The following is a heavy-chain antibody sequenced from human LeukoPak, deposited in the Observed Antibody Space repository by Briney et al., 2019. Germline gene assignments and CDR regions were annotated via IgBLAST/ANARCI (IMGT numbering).Heavy chain of an antibody. CDR1: GGSFSGYY. V-gene: IGHV4-34*01. D-gene: IGHD3-10*01. J-gene: IGHJ5*02. CDR2: INHSGST. CDR3: ARGLKLLWFGDPNWFDP. Sequence: SETLSLTCAVYGGSFSGYYWSWIRQPPAKGLEWVGEINHSGSTNYNPSLKSRLTISVDTSKNQFSLKLSSVTAADTAVYYCARGLKLLWFGDPNWFDPWGQGSLVSDSS.